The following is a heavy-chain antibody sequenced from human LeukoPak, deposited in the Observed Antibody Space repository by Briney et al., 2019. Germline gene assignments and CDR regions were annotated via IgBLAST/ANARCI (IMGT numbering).Heavy chain of an antibody. CDR1: GFTFDDYA. D-gene: IGHD1-26*01. Sequence: SLRLSCAASGFTFDDYAMHWVRQAPGKGLEWVSGISWNSGSIGYADSVKGRFTISRDNAKNSLYLQMNSLRAEDTALYYCAKDMPLRSGSYFFDYWGQGTLVTVSS. V-gene: IGHV3-9*01. CDR2: ISWNSGSI. CDR3: AKDMPLRSGSYFFDY. J-gene: IGHJ4*02.